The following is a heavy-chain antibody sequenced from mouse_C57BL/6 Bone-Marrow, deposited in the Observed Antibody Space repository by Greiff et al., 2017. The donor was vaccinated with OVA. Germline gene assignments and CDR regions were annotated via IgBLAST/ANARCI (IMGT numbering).Heavy chain of an antibody. J-gene: IGHJ2*01. V-gene: IGHV1-63*01. D-gene: IGHD1-1*01. Sequence: QVQLQQSGAELVRPGTSVKMSCKASGYTFTNYWIGWAKQRPGHGLEWIGDIYPGGGYTNYNEKFKGKATLTADKSSSTAYMQFSSLTSEDSAIYYCARWGLLLSHYFDYWRQGTTLTVSS. CDR3: ARWGLLLSHYFDY. CDR2: IYPGGGYT. CDR1: GYTFTNYW.